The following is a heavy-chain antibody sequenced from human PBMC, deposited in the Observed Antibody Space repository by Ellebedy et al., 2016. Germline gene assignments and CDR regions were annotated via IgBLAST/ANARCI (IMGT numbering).Heavy chain of an antibody. V-gene: IGHV1-18*01. J-gene: IGHJ5*02. CDR2: SNKR. D-gene: IGHD1-26*01. Sequence: ASVKVSCXASGYTFLNYGVNWVRQAPGQGLEWMGGSNKRNHAQKFQGRVTMTTDTSTSTAYMELRSLRFDDTTVYYCARDTRDGVGASEAFYDPWGQGTLVTVS. CDR3: ARDTRDGVGASEAFYDP. CDR1: GYTFLNYG.